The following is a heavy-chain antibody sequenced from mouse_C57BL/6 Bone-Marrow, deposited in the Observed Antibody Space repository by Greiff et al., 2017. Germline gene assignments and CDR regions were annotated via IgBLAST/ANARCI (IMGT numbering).Heavy chain of an antibody. CDR1: GFNIKDDY. J-gene: IGHJ4*01. Sequence: EVQLVESGAELVRPGASVKLSCTASGFNIKDDYMHWVKQRPEQGLEWIGWIVPENGDTEYASKFQGKATITADTSSNTAYLQLSSLTSEDTAVYYCTCYGSYLYARDDGGQGTAGTVSS. V-gene: IGHV14-4*01. CDR2: IVPENGDT. CDR3: TCYGSYLYARDD. D-gene: IGHD2-1*01.